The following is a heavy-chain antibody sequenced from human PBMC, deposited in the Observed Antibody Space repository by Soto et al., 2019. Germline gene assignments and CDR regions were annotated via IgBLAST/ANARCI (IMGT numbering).Heavy chain of an antibody. CDR3: VSDETQLERRPSYGKDV. V-gene: IGHV3-33*01. CDR2: IWHHGGNK. J-gene: IGHJ6*02. Sequence: QMQLEESGGGVVQPGRSLRLSCVASGFTFSHYGMRWVRQAPGKGLEWVAVIWHHGGNKYYADSVKGRFTISRDNARNTLYLQMDSLRGEDTGVYYCVSDETQLERRPSYGKDVWGRGTTVIVSS. D-gene: IGHD1-1*01. CDR1: GFTFSHYG.